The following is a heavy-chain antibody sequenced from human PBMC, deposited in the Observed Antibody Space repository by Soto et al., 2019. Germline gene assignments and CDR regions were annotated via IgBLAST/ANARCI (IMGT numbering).Heavy chain of an antibody. CDR2: IDPSDSYT. J-gene: IGHJ4*02. V-gene: IGHV5-10-1*01. Sequence: GESLKISCKGSGYTFTSFWISWVRQMPGKGLEWMGRIDPSDSYTNYSPSFQGHVTLSVDKSISTAFLQWSSLKASDTAMYYCAVYGRYYDQVWGSYHNYWGQGTLVTVSS. CDR3: AVYGRYYDQVWGSYHNY. D-gene: IGHD3-16*02. CDR1: GYTFTSFW.